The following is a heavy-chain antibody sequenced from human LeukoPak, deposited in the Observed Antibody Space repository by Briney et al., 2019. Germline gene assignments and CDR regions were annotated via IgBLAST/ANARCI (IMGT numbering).Heavy chain of an antibody. D-gene: IGHD1-26*01. J-gene: IGHJ6*02. V-gene: IGHV4-34*01. CDR3: ARGSGSYYYYYGMDV. CDR1: GGSFSGYY. CDR2: INHSGST. Sequence: SETLSLTCAVYGGSFSGYYWSWLRQPPGKGLEWIGEINHSGSTNYNPSLKSRVTISVDTSKNQFSLKLSSVTAADTAVYYCARGSGSYYYYYGMDVWGQGTTVTVSS.